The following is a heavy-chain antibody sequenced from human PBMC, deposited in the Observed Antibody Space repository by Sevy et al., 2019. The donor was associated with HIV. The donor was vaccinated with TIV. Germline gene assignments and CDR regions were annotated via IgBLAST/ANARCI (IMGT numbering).Heavy chain of an antibody. D-gene: IGHD3-9*01. J-gene: IGHJ3*02. CDR3: ASSSWEDILLGYYNAGGGQNFDI. V-gene: IGHV4-61*02. CDR2: IYTSGST. CDR1: GGSISSGSYY. Sequence: SETLSLTCTVSGGSISSGSYYWSWIRQPAGKGLEWIGRIYTSGSTNYNPSLKSRVTISVDTSKNQFSLKLSSVTAADTAVEYCASSSWEDILLGYYNAGGGQNFDIWGQGTMVTVSS.